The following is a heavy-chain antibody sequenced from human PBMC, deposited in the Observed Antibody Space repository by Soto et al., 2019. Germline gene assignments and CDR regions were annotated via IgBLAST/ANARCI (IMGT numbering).Heavy chain of an antibody. D-gene: IGHD6-6*01. V-gene: IGHV3-23*01. CDR1: GFTFSSYA. CDR2: ISGSGGST. Sequence: GGSLRLSCAASGFTFSSYAMSWVRQAPGKGLEWVSAISGSGGSTYYADSVKGRFTISRDNSKNTLYLQMNSLRAEDTAVYYCVNSLIAARRHLYYYGMDVWGQGTTVTVSS. J-gene: IGHJ6*02. CDR3: VNSLIAARRHLYYYGMDV.